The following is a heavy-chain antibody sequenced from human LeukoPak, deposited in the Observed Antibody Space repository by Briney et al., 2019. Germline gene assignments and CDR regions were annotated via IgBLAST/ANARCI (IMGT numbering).Heavy chain of an antibody. CDR3: AKVIRGGYGMDV. J-gene: IGHJ6*02. D-gene: IGHD3-10*01. Sequence: GGSLRLSCAASGFTFTDFYMSWIRQAPGKGLEWLPDISRSSTDTNYADSVKGRFTISRDNAKNSLSLQLNSLRDEDTAVYFCAKVIRGGYGMDVWGQGTTVTVSS. CDR1: GFTFTDFY. V-gene: IGHV3-11*06. CDR2: ISRSSTDT.